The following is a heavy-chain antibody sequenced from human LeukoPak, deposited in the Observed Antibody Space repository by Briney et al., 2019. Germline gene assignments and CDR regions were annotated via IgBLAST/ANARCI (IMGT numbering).Heavy chain of an antibody. CDR3: ARVLAGDYGDYKVSSPSDY. Sequence: SQTLSLTCTVSGGSISSGGYYWSWIRQPPGKGLEWIGYIYHSGSTYYNPSLKSRVTISVDRSKNQFSLKLSSVTAADTAVYYCARVLAGDYGDYKVSSPSDYWGQGTLVTVSS. CDR2: IYHSGST. J-gene: IGHJ4*02. CDR1: GGSISSGGYY. D-gene: IGHD4-17*01. V-gene: IGHV4-30-2*01.